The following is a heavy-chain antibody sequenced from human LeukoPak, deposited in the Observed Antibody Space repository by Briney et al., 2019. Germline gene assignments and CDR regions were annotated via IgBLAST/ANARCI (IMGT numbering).Heavy chain of an antibody. V-gene: IGHV3-48*03. D-gene: IGHD6-13*01. CDR3: TRSSSVDY. J-gene: IGHJ4*02. Sequence: PGGSLRLSCAASGFTFSSCEMNWVRQAPGKGLEWVSFISSSGRTIYYADPVKGRFTISRDNAKNSLYLQMNSLRAEDTAVYYCTRSSSVDYWGQGTLVTVSS. CDR2: ISSSGRTI. CDR1: GFTFSSCE.